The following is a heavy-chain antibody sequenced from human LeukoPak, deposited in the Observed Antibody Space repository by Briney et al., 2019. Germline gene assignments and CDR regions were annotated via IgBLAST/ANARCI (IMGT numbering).Heavy chain of an antibody. CDR3: ARAHFGRDILTGYSDY. V-gene: IGHV1-18*01. J-gene: IGHJ4*02. CDR2: ISAYNGNT. D-gene: IGHD3-9*01. CDR1: GYTFTSYG. Sequence: ASVKVSCKASGYTFTSYGISWVRQAPGQGLEWMGWISAYNGNTNYAQKLQGRVTMTTDTSTSTAYMELRSLRSDDTAVYYCARAHFGRDILTGYSDYWGQGTLVTVSS.